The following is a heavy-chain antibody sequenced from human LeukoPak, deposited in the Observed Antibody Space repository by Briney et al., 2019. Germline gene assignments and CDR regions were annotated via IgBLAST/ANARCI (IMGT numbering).Heavy chain of an antibody. CDR3: ASTHQAQQPPMDV. V-gene: IGHV4-31*03. CDR1: GGSISSGGYY. J-gene: IGHJ6*03. D-gene: IGHD6-13*01. CDR2: IYYSGST. Sequence: SETLSLTCTVSGGSISSGGYYWSWIRQHPGKGLEWIGYIYYSGSTYYNPSLKSRVTISVDTSKNQFSLKLSSVTAADTAVYYCASTHQAQQPPMDVWGKGTTVTVSS.